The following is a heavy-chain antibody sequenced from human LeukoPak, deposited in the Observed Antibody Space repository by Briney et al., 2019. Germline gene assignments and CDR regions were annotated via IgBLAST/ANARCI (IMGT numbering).Heavy chain of an antibody. CDR2: ISAYTGTT. Sequence: ASVKAYCKASGYTFTSYGISWVQKAPGQGLEWMGWISAYTGTTNYAQKLQGRVTMTTDTSTSTAYMEPRSLRSDDTAVYYCARNIVVVPAAMGGIYYYYMDVWGKGTTVTVSS. CDR3: ARNIVVVPAAMGGIYYYYMDV. V-gene: IGHV1-18*01. D-gene: IGHD2-2*01. CDR1: GYTFTSYG. J-gene: IGHJ6*03.